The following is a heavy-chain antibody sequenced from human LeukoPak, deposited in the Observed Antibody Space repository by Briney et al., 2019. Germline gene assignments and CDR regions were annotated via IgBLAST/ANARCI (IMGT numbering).Heavy chain of an antibody. D-gene: IGHD2-15*01. V-gene: IGHV3-13*01. CDR3: ARAIPGRGAFDI. Sequence: GGSLRLACAASGFTFSSYDMDWVRQATGQGLEWVSAIGTAADTYYPGSVKGRFTISRENAKNSLYLQMNSLRAGDTAVYYCARAIPGRGAFDIWGQGTMVTVSS. CDR1: GFTFSSYD. J-gene: IGHJ3*02. CDR2: IGTAADT.